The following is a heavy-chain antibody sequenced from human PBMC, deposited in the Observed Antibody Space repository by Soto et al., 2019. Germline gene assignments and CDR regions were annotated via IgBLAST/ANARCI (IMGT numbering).Heavy chain of an antibody. V-gene: IGHV4-31*03. Sequence: PSETLSLTCTVSCGSISSGGYYWSWIRQHPGKGLEWIGYIYYSGSTYYNPSLKSRVTISVDTSKNQFSLKLSSVTAADTAVYYCARESKVGTMLYYYYYGMDVWGQGTTVTVSS. J-gene: IGHJ6*02. CDR1: CGSISSGGYY. CDR3: ARESKVGTMLYYYYYGMDV. D-gene: IGHD3-10*01. CDR2: IYYSGST.